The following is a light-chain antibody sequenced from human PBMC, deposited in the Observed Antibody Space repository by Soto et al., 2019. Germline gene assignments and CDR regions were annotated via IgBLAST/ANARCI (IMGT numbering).Light chain of an antibody. CDR1: QSVTSTY. Sequence: EVVLTQSPGTLSLSPGERATLSCRASQSVTSTYLAWYQQRPGQSPRLLIYAAYSRATGIPDRFRGSGSGTDFTLTISSLQPDDFAAYYCQQYNNYPRTFGQGTKVDIK. CDR2: AAY. CDR3: QQYNNYPRT. J-gene: IGKJ1*01. V-gene: IGKV3-20*01.